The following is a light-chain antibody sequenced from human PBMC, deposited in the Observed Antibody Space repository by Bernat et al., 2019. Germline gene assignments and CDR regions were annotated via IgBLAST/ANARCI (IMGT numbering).Light chain of an antibody. Sequence: QSALTQPASVSGSPGQSITIPCTGTSSDVGYYNYVSCYQHHPSKAPKLLIYDVSSRPSGVSNRFSGSKSGNTASLTISGLQAEDEADYHCSSYRGTGPRSVFGTGTKVTV. V-gene: IGLV2-14*03. CDR3: SSYRGTGPRSV. CDR2: DVS. CDR1: SSDVGYYNY. J-gene: IGLJ1*01.